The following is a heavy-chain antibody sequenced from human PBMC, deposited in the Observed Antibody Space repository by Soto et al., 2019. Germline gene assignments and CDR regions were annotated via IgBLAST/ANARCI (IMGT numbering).Heavy chain of an antibody. CDR3: ARDSGHYDFWSGSYYYGMDV. V-gene: IGHV3-30-3*01. Sequence: VQLLESGGGLVQPGGSLRLSCAASGFTFSTYAMSWVRQAPGKGLEWVAVISYDGSNKYYADSVKGRFTISRDNSKNTLYLQMNSLRAEDTAVYYCARDSGHYDFWSGSYYYGMDVWGQGTTVTVSS. CDR2: ISYDGSNK. J-gene: IGHJ6*02. CDR1: GFTFSTYA. D-gene: IGHD3-3*01.